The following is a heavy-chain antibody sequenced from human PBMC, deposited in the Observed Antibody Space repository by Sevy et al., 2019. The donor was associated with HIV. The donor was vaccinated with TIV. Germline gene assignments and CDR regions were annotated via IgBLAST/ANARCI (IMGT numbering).Heavy chain of an antibody. D-gene: IGHD2-2*01. CDR1: GFIISDYE. CDR2: ISPSRTTI. V-gene: IGHV3-48*03. J-gene: IGHJ3*01. CDR3: ARQYFLPHCSSTNCPPAAYDL. Sequence: GGSLRLSCEAFGFIISDYEMMWVRQAPGKGLEWVSYISPSRTTIYHTVSPKGRFTTSRDNARNSLSLHLDNLRAEDTAVYYCARQYFLPHCSSTNCPPAAYDLWGQGTMVTVSS.